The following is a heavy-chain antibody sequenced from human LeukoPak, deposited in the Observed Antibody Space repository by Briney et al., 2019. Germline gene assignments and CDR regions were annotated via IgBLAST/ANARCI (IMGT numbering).Heavy chain of an antibody. CDR3: ARRSSSRKNWFDP. D-gene: IGHD6-13*01. CDR1: GGSISSCY. CDR2: IYYSGTT. V-gene: IGHV4-59*01. Sequence: KPSETLSLTCTVSGGSISSCYWSWIRQPPGRGLEWIGYIYYSGTTNYNPSLKSRVTMSVDMSKNQFSLKLSSVTAADTAVYYCARRSSSRKNWFDPWGQGTLVTVSS. J-gene: IGHJ5*02.